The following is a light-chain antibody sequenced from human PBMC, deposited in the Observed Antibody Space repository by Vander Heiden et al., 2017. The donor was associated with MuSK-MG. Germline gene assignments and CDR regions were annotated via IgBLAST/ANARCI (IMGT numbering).Light chain of an antibody. J-gene: IGLJ2*01. Sequence: SALTHPPSVSVAPGKTARITCGGNNIGSKSVHWYQQKPGQAPVLVIYYDSDRPSGIPERFSGSNSGNTATLTISRVEAGDEADYYCQVWDSSSDHVVFGGGTKLTVL. CDR1: NIGSKS. CDR2: YDS. CDR3: QVWDSSSDHVV. V-gene: IGLV3-21*04.